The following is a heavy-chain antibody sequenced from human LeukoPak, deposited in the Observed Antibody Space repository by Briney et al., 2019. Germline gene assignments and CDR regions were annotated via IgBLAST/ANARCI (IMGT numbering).Heavy chain of an antibody. Sequence: SQTLSLTCAISGDSVSSNSAAWNWIRQSPSRGLGWLGRTYYRSKWYNDYAVSVKSRITINPDTSKNQFSLQLNSVTPEDTAVYYCARMARYCSSTSCPYLDYWGQGTLVTVSS. CDR1: GDSVSSNSAA. CDR3: ARMARYCSSTSCPYLDY. D-gene: IGHD2-2*01. CDR2: TYYRSKWYN. J-gene: IGHJ4*02. V-gene: IGHV6-1*01.